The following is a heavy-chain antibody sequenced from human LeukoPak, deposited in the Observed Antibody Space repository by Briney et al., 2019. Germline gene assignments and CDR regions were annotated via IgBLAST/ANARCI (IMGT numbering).Heavy chain of an antibody. J-gene: IGHJ4*02. Sequence: PGGSLRLSCAASGFTFSSYWMSWVRQAPGKGLEWVANIKQDGSEKYYVDSVKGRFTISRDNAKNSLYLQMNSLRAEDTAVYYCARDDKLNSGVFDYWGQGTLVTVSS. CDR3: ARDDKLNSGVFDY. CDR1: GFTFSSYW. D-gene: IGHD7-27*01. V-gene: IGHV3-7*01. CDR2: IKQDGSEK.